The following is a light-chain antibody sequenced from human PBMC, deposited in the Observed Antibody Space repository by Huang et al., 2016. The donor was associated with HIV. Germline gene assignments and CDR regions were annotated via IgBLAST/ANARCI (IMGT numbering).Light chain of an antibody. CDR1: ESLLYTNGFRY. CDR3: MQSLQTPPT. J-gene: IGKJ1*01. CDR2: LGS. Sequence: DIVMSQSPLSLTVTPGEPASISCKSNESLLYTNGFRYLNWYLQKPGLSPHLLIYLGSKRACGVPDRFSGSGTGIEFTLTISRVEADDVGVYYCMQSLQTPPTFGQGTKVEI. V-gene: IGKV2-28*01.